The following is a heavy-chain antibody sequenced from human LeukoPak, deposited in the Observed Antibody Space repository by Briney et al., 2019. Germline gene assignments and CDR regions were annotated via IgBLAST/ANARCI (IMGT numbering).Heavy chain of an antibody. J-gene: IGHJ4*02. CDR3: ARDRTMVRGVIGDY. V-gene: IGHV3-21*01. CDR2: ITSSSNYI. Sequence: GGSLRLSCAASGFTFSSHSMNWVRQAPGKGLEWVSSITSSSNYIHYADSVKGRFTISRDNAKNSLYLQMNSLRAEDTAVYYCARDRTMVRGVIGDYWGQGTLVTVSS. CDR1: GFTFSSHS. D-gene: IGHD3-10*01.